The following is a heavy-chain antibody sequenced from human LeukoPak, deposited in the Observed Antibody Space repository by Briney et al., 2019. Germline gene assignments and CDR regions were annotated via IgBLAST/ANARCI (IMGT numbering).Heavy chain of an antibody. CDR2: IYYSGST. CDR3: ASCDDYSGSPYFGY. Sequence: SETVSLTCTVSSGSICSSSYFWRWIRQPPGRGLERIGSIYYSGSTYYNPSLKSRVTISVDTSKNQFSLKLSSVTAADTAVYYCASCDDYSGSPYFGYWGQGTLVTVSS. CDR1: SGSICSSSYF. V-gene: IGHV4-39*01. J-gene: IGHJ4*02. D-gene: IGHD1-26*01.